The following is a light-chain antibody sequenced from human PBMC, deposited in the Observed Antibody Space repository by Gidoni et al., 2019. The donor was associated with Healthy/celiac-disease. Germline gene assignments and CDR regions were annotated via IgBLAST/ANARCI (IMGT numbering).Light chain of an antibody. J-gene: IGKJ4*01. V-gene: IGKV1-33*01. Sequence: DIQMTQSPSSLSASVGDRVTIPCQASQDIRNYLNWYQQKPGKAPELLIYDASNLETGVPSRFSGSGSGTDFTFTISSLQPEDIATYYCQQYYDLPLTFGGGTKVEIK. CDR3: QQYYDLPLT. CDR2: DAS. CDR1: QDIRNY.